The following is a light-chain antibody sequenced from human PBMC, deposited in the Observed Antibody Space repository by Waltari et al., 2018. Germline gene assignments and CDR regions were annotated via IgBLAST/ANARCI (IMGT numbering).Light chain of an antibody. CDR1: NDISKN. V-gene: IGKV1-33*01. CDR3: QQFDNLPIT. CDR2: DAS. Sequence: DIQMTQSPSSLSASIGDRVTITCQASNDISKNLNWHQQKPGKAPKLLIYDASNLETGVTSRFSGSGSGTDFTFTISSLQPEDIATYYCQQFDNLPITFGQGTRLEIK. J-gene: IGKJ5*01.